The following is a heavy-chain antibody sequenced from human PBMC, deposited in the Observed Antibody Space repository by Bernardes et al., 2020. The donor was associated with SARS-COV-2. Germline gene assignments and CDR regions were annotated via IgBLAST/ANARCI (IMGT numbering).Heavy chain of an antibody. J-gene: IGHJ3*02. CDR2: IYHSGST. CDR3: ARAERITMIVVVITGAFDI. CDR1: GGSISSSNW. Sequence: LETLSLTCAVSGGSISSSNWWSCVRQPPGKGLEWIGEIYHSGSTNYNPSLKSRVTISVDKSKNQFSLKLSSVTAADTAVYYCARAERITMIVVVITGAFDIWGQGTMVTVSS. V-gene: IGHV4-4*02. D-gene: IGHD3-22*01.